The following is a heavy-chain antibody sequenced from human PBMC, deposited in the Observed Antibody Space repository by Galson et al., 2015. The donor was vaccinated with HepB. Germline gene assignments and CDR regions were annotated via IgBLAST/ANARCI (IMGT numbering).Heavy chain of an antibody. J-gene: IGHJ3*01. Sequence: SLRLSCAASGFTFSSNGMHWVRQAPGKGLEWVAVIAFDDSSRYYADSVKGRFTISRDNSKNTLHLQMSSLRPEDTAVYYCAKSHRVPEGGDAFDFWGQGTRVTVSS. CDR3: AKSHRVPEGGDAFDF. D-gene: IGHD1-14*01. CDR1: GFTFSSNG. V-gene: IGHV3-30*18. CDR2: IAFDDSSR.